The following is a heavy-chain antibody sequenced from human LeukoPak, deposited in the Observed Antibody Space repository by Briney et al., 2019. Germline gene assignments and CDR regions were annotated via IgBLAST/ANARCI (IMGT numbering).Heavy chain of an antibody. Sequence: RGASVKVSCKASGYTFTSYGISWVRQAPGQGLEWMGWISAYNGNTNYAQKLQGRVTMTTDTSTSTAYMELRSLRSDDTAVYYCARDPYYYDSSGYYSEWGQGTLVTVSS. CDR2: ISAYNGNT. J-gene: IGHJ4*02. CDR1: GYTFTSYG. CDR3: ARDPYYYDSSGYYSE. D-gene: IGHD3-22*01. V-gene: IGHV1-18*01.